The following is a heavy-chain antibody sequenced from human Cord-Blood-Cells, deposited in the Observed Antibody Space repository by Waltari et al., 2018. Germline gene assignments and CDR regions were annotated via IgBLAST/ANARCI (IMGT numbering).Heavy chain of an antibody. J-gene: IGHJ4*02. CDR2: INPNRGGT. CDR1: GYTFTGYY. V-gene: IGHV1-2*02. D-gene: IGHD7-27*01. Sequence: QVQLVQSGAEVKKPGASVKVSCKASGYTFTGYYMHWVRQAPGQGLAWRGWINPNRGGTNYDTKFQGRVTMTRDTSISTAYMEVGRLRSDDTAVYYCARWGAGGVTGEKYGFDYWGQGTLVTVSS. CDR3: ARWGAGGVTGEKYGFDY.